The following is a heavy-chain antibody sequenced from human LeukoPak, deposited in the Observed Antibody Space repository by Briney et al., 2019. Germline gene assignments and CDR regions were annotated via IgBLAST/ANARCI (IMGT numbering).Heavy chain of an antibody. Sequence: PGGSLRLSCAASGFTFSSYGMHWARQAPGKGLGWVAVISYDGSNKYYADSVKGRFTISRDNSKNTLYLQMNSLRAEDTAVYYCAEDRPPECSSTSCFAEYFQHWGQGTLVTVSS. J-gene: IGHJ1*01. CDR3: AEDRPPECSSTSCFAEYFQH. CDR2: ISYDGSNK. V-gene: IGHV3-30*18. CDR1: GFTFSSYG. D-gene: IGHD2-2*01.